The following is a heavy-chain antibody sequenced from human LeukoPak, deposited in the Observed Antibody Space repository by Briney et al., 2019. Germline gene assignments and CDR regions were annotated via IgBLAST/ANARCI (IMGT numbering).Heavy chain of an antibody. CDR2: ISSSGSSI. Sequence: PGGSLRLSCAASGFTFSSYEMNWVRRAPGKGLEWVSYISSSGSSIYYADSVKGRFTISRDNAKNSLYLQMNSLRAEDTAVHYCAHVKARSGSTFDIWGQGTMVTVSS. CDR1: GFTFSSYE. J-gene: IGHJ3*02. V-gene: IGHV3-48*03. D-gene: IGHD3-10*01. CDR3: AHVKARSGSTFDI.